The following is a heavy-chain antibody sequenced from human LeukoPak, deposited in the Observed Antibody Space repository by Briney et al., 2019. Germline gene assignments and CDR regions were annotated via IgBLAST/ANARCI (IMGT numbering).Heavy chain of an antibody. J-gene: IGHJ4*02. CDR2: INPKNGGT. CDR1: GYTFIDFY. CDR3: ARDGTSTDDY. D-gene: IGHD2-2*01. Sequence: GASVKVSCKASGYTFIDFYMHWVRQAPGQGLEWMGWINPKNGGTNYAQKFQGRVTMTRDTSISTAYMELSRLRSDDTAAYYCARDGTSTDDYWGQGTLVTVSS. V-gene: IGHV1-2*02.